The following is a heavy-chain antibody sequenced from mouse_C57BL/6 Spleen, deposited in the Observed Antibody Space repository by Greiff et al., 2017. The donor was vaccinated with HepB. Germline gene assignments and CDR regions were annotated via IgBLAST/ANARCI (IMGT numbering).Heavy chain of an antibody. J-gene: IGHJ2*01. Sequence: QVQLKQSGAELVRPGASVTLSCKASGYTFTDYEMHWVKQTPVHGLEWIGAIDPETGGTAYNQKFKGKAILTADKSSSTAYMELRSLTSEDSAVYYCTRFITTVVAGNYFDYWGQGTTLTVSS. D-gene: IGHD1-1*01. CDR2: IDPETGGT. CDR3: TRFITTVVAGNYFDY. CDR1: GYTFTDYE. V-gene: IGHV1-15*01.